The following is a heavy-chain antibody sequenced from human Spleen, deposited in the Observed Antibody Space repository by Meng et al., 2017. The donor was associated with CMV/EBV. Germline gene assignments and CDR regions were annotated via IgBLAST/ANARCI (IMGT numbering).Heavy chain of an antibody. CDR1: GFNCSSSA. CDR2: ISYDGTKK. CDR3: AREQYSSSSRLPDH. Sequence: GSGFNCSSSAMHGVRQAPGKGLEWVALISYDGTKKYYAGSVTGRFTISKDTPKSTLYLQMNSLRAEDTAMYYCAREQYSSSSRLPDHWGQGTLVTVSS. D-gene: IGHD6-6*01. J-gene: IGHJ4*02. V-gene: IGHV3-30*04.